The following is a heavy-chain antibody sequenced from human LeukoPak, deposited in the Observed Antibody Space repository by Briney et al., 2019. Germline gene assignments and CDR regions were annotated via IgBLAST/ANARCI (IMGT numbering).Heavy chain of an antibody. Sequence: GGSLRLSCAASGFTFISYWMHWVRQAPGKGLVWVSRINSDGSTTSYAASVKGRFTISRDTAKNTLYLQMNSLRAEDTAVYYCARGHHYYDSSAYYCWGQGTLVTVSS. D-gene: IGHD3-22*01. CDR3: ARGHHYYDSSAYYC. CDR2: INSDGSTT. CDR1: GFTFISYW. V-gene: IGHV3-74*01. J-gene: IGHJ4*02.